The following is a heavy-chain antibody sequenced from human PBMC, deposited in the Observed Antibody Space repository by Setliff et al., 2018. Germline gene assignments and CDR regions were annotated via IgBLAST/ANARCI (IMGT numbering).Heavy chain of an antibody. Sequence: SETLSLTCTAYGGTFSDYYWTWIRQPPGKGLEWIGEINHSGTTNYNPSLKSRVTISVDTAKNQFSLRLSSVTAADTAVYYCAICRYQVPYNYWGQGSLVTVSS. J-gene: IGHJ4*02. D-gene: IGHD2-2*01. V-gene: IGHV4-34*08. CDR2: INHSGTT. CDR1: GGTFSDYY. CDR3: AICRYQVPYNY.